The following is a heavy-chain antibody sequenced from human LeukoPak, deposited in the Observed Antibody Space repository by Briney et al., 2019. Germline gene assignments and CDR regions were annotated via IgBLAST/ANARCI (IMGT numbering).Heavy chain of an antibody. CDR3: ARLVDYDNSGDPDIFDI. CDR1: SGFISSYY. D-gene: IGHD3-22*01. V-gene: IGHV4-59*01. Sequence: SETLSLTCIVSSGFISSYYWSWIRQTPGKGLEWIAFINYSGRIKHNPSLQSRVSISLDTSKNHFSLQLRSVMAADTAVYYCARLVDYDNSGDPDIFDIWGQGTIVSIS. J-gene: IGHJ3*02. CDR2: INYSGRI.